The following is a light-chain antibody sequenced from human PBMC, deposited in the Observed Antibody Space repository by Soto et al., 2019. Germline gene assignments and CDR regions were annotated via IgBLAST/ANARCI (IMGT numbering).Light chain of an antibody. CDR2: GAS. V-gene: IGKV1-39*01. J-gene: IGKJ1*01. CDR3: QQSFTSPWT. Sequence: DIHMTQSPSSLSASLGDRVTITSRASQNINKYLSWYQQRPGKAPKLLIYGASILQGGVPSRFGGSGSGTDFTLTISRLQAEDFASYYCQQSFTSPWTFGQGTKVDIK. CDR1: QNINKY.